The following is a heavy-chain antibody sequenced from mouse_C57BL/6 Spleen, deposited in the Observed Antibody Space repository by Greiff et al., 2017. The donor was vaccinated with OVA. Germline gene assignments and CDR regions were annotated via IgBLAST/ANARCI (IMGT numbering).Heavy chain of an antibody. CDR1: GYSITSGYD. CDR2: ISYSGST. Sequence: EVKVEESGPGMVKPSQSLSLTCTVTGYSITSGYDWHWIRHFPGNKLEWMGYISYSGSTNYNPSLKSRISITHDTSKNHFFLKLNSVTTEDTATYYCARGEDYGNLDYWGQGTTLTVSS. J-gene: IGHJ2*01. V-gene: IGHV3-1*01. D-gene: IGHD1-1*01. CDR3: ARGEDYGNLDY.